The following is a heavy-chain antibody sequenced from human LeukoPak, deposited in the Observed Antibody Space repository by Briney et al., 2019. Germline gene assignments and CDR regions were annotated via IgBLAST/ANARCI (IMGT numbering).Heavy chain of an antibody. CDR1: GFTFSSYG. CDR2: VSSSGSTI. J-gene: IGHJ6*03. CDR3: ATRYGSSHYYYLDV. Sequence: GGSLRLSCAASGFTFSSYGMSWVRQAPGKGLEWVSYVSSSGSTIYYADSVKGRFTISRDNAKNSLYLQMNSLRAEDTAVYYCATRYGSSHYYYLDVWGKGTMVTVSS. V-gene: IGHV3-48*04. D-gene: IGHD6-13*01.